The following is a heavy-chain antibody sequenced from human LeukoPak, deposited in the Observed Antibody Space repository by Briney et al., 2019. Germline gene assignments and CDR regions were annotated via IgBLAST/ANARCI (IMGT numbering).Heavy chain of an antibody. Sequence: GSLRLSCAASGFTFYDYIMHWVRQAPGKGLEWVSLVSWDGDTTYYADSVKGRFTISRDNAKNTLYLQMNSLRAEDTAVYYCARVRWGGLYYFDYWGQGTLVTVSS. CDR1: GFTFYDYI. D-gene: IGHD3-16*01. J-gene: IGHJ4*02. CDR3: ARVRWGGLYYFDY. CDR2: VSWDGDTT. V-gene: IGHV3-43*01.